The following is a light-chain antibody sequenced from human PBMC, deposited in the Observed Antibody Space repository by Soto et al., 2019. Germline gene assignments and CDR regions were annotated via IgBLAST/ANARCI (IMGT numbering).Light chain of an antibody. CDR3: CSYAGSTTRVQ. CDR2: EVS. J-gene: IGLJ2*01. V-gene: IGLV2-14*01. CDR1: SSDVDTYKY. Sequence: QSALTQPASVSGSPGQSITISCTGTSSDVDTYKYVSWYQQHPGKAPKLMIYEVSYRPSGVSDRFSGSKSGNTASLTSSGRQAEDEADYYCCSYAGSTTRVQFGGGTKLTVL.